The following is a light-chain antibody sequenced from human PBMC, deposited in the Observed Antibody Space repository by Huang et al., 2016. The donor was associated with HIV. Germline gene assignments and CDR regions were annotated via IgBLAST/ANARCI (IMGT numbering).Light chain of an antibody. J-gene: IGKJ2*01. CDR2: DAS. CDR1: ERVGND. CDR3: QQYNKWLYT. V-gene: IGKV3-15*01. Sequence: IVMTQSPATLSVSPGERATLSCRASERVGNDLAWYQQKPGQAPRLLMYDASTRATGIPARFSGSGSGTEFTLTINSLQSEDVAVYYCQQYNKWLYTFGQGTKLEIK.